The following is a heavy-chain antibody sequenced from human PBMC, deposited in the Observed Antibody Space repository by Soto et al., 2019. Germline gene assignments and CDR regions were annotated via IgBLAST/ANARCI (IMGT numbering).Heavy chain of an antibody. Sequence: ASVKVSCKASGYTFTSNSISWVRQAPGQGLEWMGWISADNGNTNYPPKFQGRVTITADESTSTAYMELSSLRSEDTAVYYCARGCSGGSCYSPPSYYYYGMDVWGQGTTVTVS. D-gene: IGHD2-15*01. CDR2: ISADNGNT. CDR3: ARGCSGGSCYSPPSYYYYGMDV. CDR1: GYTFTSNS. J-gene: IGHJ6*02. V-gene: IGHV1-18*04.